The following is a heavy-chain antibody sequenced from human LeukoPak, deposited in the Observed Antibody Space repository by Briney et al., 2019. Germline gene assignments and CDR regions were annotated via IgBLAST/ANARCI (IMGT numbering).Heavy chain of an antibody. V-gene: IGHV3-33*01. Sequence: GGSLRLSCAASGFTFSSYGMHWVRQAPGKGLEWVAVIWYDGSNKYYADPVKGRFTISRDNSKNTLYLQMNSLRAEDTAVYYCAREARYDDSSGYYLGYWGQGTLVTVSS. CDR1: GFTFSSYG. CDR2: IWYDGSNK. CDR3: AREARYDDSSGYYLGY. J-gene: IGHJ4*02. D-gene: IGHD3-22*01.